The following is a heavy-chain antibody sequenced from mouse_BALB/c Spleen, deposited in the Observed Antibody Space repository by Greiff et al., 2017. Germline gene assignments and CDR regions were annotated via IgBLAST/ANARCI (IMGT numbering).Heavy chain of an antibody. CDR2: ISYSGST. J-gene: IGHJ3*01. V-gene: IGHV3-8*02. D-gene: IGHD2-10*02. CDR1: GDSITSGY. Sequence: VQLQQSGPSLVKPSQTLSLTCSVTGDSITSGYWNWIRKFPGNKLEYMGYISYSGSTYYNPSLKSRISITRDTSKNQYYLQLNSVTTEDTATYYCARLGYGNYVFAYWGQGTLVTVSA. CDR3: ARLGYGNYVFAY.